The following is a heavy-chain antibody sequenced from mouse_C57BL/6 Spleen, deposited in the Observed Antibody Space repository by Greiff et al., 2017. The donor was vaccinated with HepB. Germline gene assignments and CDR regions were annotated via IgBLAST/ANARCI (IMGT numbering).Heavy chain of an antibody. CDR2: IYPSDSET. J-gene: IGHJ2*01. V-gene: IGHV1-61*01. CDR3: ARWDGYYVY. CDR1: GYTFTSYW. D-gene: IGHD2-3*01. Sequence: QVQLQQPGAELVRPGSSVKLSCKASGYTFTSYWMDWVKQRPGQGLEWIGNIYPSDSETHYNQKFKDKATLTVDKSSSTAYMQLSSLTSEDSAVYYCARWDGYYVYWGQGTTLTVSS.